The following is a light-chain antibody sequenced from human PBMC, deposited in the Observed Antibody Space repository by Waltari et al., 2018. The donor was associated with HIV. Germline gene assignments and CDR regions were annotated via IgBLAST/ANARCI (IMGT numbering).Light chain of an antibody. J-gene: IGLJ3*02. Sequence: QSALTQPASVSGSPGPSITISCTGTSSDVGGYNYFSWYQQHPGKAPKLMIYEVSNRPSGVSNRFSGSKSGNTASLTISGLQAEDEADYYCSSYTSSSTRVFGGGTKLTVL. CDR2: EVS. V-gene: IGLV2-14*01. CDR3: SSYTSSSTRV. CDR1: SSDVGGYNY.